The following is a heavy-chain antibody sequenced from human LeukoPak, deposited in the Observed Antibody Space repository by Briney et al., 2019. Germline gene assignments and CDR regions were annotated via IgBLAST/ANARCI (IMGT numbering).Heavy chain of an antibody. Sequence: PSETLSLTCAVSGYSISSGYYWGWIRQPPGKELEWIGSMYHSGGTYYNPSLKSRVTISVDTSKNQFSLKLSSVTAADTAVYYCARDGQDYDSSGYYSYFDYWGQGTLVTVSS. CDR3: ARDGQDYDSSGYYSYFDY. CDR1: GYSISSGYY. D-gene: IGHD3-22*01. CDR2: MYHSGGT. V-gene: IGHV4-38-2*02. J-gene: IGHJ4*02.